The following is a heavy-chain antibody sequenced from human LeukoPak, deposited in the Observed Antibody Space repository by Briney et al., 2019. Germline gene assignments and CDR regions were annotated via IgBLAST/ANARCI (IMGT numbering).Heavy chain of an antibody. Sequence: GGSLRLSCAASGFTFSSYALSWARQAPGKGLEWVSAISDSGGSTYYADSVKGRFPISRDNSKNTLYLQMNSLRAEDAAVYYCATYDFWSGYGVGYWGQGTLVTVSS. J-gene: IGHJ4*02. D-gene: IGHD3-3*01. CDR2: ISDSGGST. CDR3: ATYDFWSGYGVGY. V-gene: IGHV3-23*01. CDR1: GFTFSSYA.